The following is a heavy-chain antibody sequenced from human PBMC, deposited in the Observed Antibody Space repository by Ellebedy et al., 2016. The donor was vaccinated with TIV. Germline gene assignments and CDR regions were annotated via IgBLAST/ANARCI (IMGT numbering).Heavy chain of an antibody. J-gene: IGHJ5*02. CDR2: ISSSSSYI. CDR1: GFTFSSYS. V-gene: IGHV3-21*01. CDR3: AILLSDWFDP. Sequence: GESLKISCAASGFTFSSYSMNWVRQAPGKGLEWVSSISSSSSYIYYADSVKGRFTISRDNAKNSLYLQMNSLRAEDTAVYYCAILLSDWFDPWGQGTLVTVSS.